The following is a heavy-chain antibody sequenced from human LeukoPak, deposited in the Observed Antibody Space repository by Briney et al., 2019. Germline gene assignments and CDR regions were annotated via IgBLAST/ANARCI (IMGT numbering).Heavy chain of an antibody. Sequence: SETLSLTCTVSGGSISSSSYYWGWIRQPPGKGLEWIGSIYYSGSTYYNPSLKSRVTISVDTSKNQFSLKLSSVTAADTAVYYCARHRVGIFNWFDPWGQGTLVTVSS. J-gene: IGHJ5*02. D-gene: IGHD3-9*01. CDR2: IYYSGST. V-gene: IGHV4-39*07. CDR3: ARHRVGIFNWFDP. CDR1: GGSISSSSYY.